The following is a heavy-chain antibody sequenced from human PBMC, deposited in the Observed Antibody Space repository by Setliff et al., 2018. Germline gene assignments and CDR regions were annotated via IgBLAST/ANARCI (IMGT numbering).Heavy chain of an antibody. V-gene: IGHV4-39*07. D-gene: IGHD3-3*01. CDR3: ARRTEYYNFWSGYYDY. CDR2: IYYSGST. J-gene: IGHJ4*02. CDR1: GGSISSSSYY. Sequence: SETLSLTCTVSGGSISSSSYYWGWIRQPPGKGLEWIGSIYYSGSTYYNPSLKSRVTISVDTSKNQFSLKLSSVTAADTAVSYCARRTEYYNFWSGYYDYWGQGTLVTVSS.